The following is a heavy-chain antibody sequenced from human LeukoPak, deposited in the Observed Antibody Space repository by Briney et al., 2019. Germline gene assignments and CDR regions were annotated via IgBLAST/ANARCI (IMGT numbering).Heavy chain of an antibody. J-gene: IGHJ4*02. CDR1: GFTFSSYW. CDR3: ARTRRTTVTLWVDY. V-gene: IGHV3-74*01. Sequence: PGGSLRLSCAASGFTFSSYWMHWVRQAPGKGLVWVSRINSDGSSTSYADSVKGRFTISRDNAKNSLYLQMNSLRAEDTAVYYCARTRRTTVTLWVDYWGQGTLVTVSS. D-gene: IGHD4-17*01. CDR2: INSDGSST.